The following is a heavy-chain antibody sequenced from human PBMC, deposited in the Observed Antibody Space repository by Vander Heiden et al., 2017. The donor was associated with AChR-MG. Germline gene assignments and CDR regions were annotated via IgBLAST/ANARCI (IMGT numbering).Heavy chain of an antibody. Sequence: QVQLVESGGGVVQPGRSLRRSCAASGFTFSSYGMHWVRQAPGKGLEWVAVIWYDGSNKYYADSVKGRFTISRDNSKNTLYLQMNSLRAEDTAVYYCANTKYSSGWYFQHWGQGTLVTVSS. D-gene: IGHD6-19*01. J-gene: IGHJ1*01. V-gene: IGHV3-33*06. CDR1: GFTFSSYG. CDR3: ANTKYSSGWYFQH. CDR2: IWYDGSNK.